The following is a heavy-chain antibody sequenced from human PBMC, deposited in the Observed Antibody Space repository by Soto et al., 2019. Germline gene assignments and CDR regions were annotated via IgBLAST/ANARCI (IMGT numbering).Heavy chain of an antibody. CDR3: ARAPKVYGSSLAT. D-gene: IGHD6-19*01. J-gene: IGHJ5*02. CDR2: INPNSGGT. Sequence: GVSVQGCCKACGYPLTGDYMHLARQAPGQGLEWMGCINPNSGGTNYAQTLQVRVTMTRYTSISTAYMDLSRLRSDDTALFYCARAPKVYGSSLATWGQGTTVTVSS. V-gene: IGHV1-2*02. CDR1: GYPLTGDY.